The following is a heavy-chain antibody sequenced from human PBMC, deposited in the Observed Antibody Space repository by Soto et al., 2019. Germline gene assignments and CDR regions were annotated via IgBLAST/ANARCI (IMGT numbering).Heavy chain of an antibody. V-gene: IGHV1-2*04. D-gene: IGHD1-7*01. CDR2: INPNSGGT. Sequence: ASVKVSCKASGYTFTGYYMHWVRQAPGQWLEWMGWINPNSGGTNYAQKFQGWVTMTRDTSISIAYLQMNSLRTEDTAVYYCTSPSSYNNWNYQFHYWGQGTLVTVSS. CDR3: TSPSSYNNWNYQFHY. CDR1: GYTFTGYY. J-gene: IGHJ4*02.